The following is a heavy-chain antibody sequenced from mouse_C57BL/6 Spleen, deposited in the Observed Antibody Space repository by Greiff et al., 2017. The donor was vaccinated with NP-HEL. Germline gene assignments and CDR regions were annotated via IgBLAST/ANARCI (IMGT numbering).Heavy chain of an antibody. J-gene: IGHJ3*01. V-gene: IGHV5-4*01. CDR3: ARGITTVVVPGFAY. D-gene: IGHD1-1*01. Sequence: EVQGVESGGGLVKPGGSLKLSCAASGFTFSSYAMSWVRQTPEKRLEWVATISDGGSYTYYPDNVKGRFTISRDNAKNNLYLQMSHLKSEDTAMYYGARGITTVVVPGFAYWGQGTLVTVSA. CDR2: ISDGGSYT. CDR1: GFTFSSYA.